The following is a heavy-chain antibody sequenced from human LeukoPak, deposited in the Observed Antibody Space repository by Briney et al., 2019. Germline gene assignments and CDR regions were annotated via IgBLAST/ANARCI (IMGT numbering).Heavy chain of an antibody. CDR3: ARDLWLEMAGGGGLGY. V-gene: IGHV1-69*13. CDR2: IIPIFGTA. D-gene: IGHD5-24*01. CDR1: GGTFSSYA. J-gene: IGHJ4*02. Sequence: ASVKVSCKASGGTFSSYAISWVRQAPGQGLEWMGGIIPIFGTANYAQEFQGRVTITADESTSTAYMELSSLRSEDTAVYYCARDLWLEMAGGGGLGYWGQGTLVTVSS.